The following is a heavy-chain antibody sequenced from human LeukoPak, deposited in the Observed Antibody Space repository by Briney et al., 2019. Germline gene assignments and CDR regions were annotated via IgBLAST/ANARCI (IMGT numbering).Heavy chain of an antibody. V-gene: IGHV4-39*02. CDR3: ARSSGTGTFSY. D-gene: IGHD6-25*01. J-gene: IGHJ4*02. CDR1: GFTFSTCSMK. Sequence: PGGSLRLSCAASGFTFSTCSMKWVRQPPGKGLEWIGSVYYGRSPYFNPSLESRATISVDTSKNHFSLKMSSVTAADTAVYYCARSSGTGTFSYWGQGTLVTVSS. CDR2: VYYGRSP.